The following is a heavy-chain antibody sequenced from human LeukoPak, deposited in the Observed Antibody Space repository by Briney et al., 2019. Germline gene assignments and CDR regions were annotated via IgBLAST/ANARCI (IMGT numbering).Heavy chain of an antibody. CDR3: AKARQQLVPYYFDY. D-gene: IGHD6-13*01. CDR2: ISGSGGST. CDR1: GFTFSSYA. Sequence: PGGSLRLSCAASGFTFSSYAMSWVRQAPGKGLEWVSAISGSGGSTYYADSVKGRLTISRDNSKNTLYLQMNSPRAEDTAVYYCAKARQQLVPYYFDYWGQGTLVTVSS. J-gene: IGHJ4*02. V-gene: IGHV3-23*01.